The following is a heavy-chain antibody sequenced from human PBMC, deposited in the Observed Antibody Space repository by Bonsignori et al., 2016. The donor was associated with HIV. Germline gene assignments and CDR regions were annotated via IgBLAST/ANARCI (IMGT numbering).Heavy chain of an antibody. J-gene: IGHJ4*02. Sequence: WIRQPPGKGLEWIGEINHSGSTNYNPSLKSRVTISVDTSKNQFSLKLSSVTAADTAVYYCARIPTRTALLFDYWGQGTLVTVSS. CDR2: INHSGST. CDR3: ARIPTRTALLFDY. V-gene: IGHV4-34*01.